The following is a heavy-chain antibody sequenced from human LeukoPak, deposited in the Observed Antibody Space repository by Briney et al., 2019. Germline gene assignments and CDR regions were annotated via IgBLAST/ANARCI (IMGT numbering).Heavy chain of an antibody. J-gene: IGHJ4*02. CDR3: ARHYDGLDF. CDR1: GGSITNYY. Sequence: KPSETLSLTCTVSGGSITNYYWNWISQPPGKGLEWVGYIYYSGSTNYNPSLKSRLTISVDTSKNRISLKLNSVTAAGTAVYYCARHYDGLDFWGQGTLVTVSS. CDR2: IYYSGST. V-gene: IGHV4-59*08. D-gene: IGHD3-22*01.